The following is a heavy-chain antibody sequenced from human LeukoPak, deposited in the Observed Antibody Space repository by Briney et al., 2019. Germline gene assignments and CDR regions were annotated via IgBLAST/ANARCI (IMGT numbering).Heavy chain of an antibody. D-gene: IGHD3-10*01. V-gene: IGHV3-74*01. CDR3: ARDFYDSGTRPGSYFDY. CDR2: INSDGNST. Sequence: PGGSLRLSCAASGFTFSSYWMHWVRQAPGKGLVWVSRINSDGNSTRYADSVKGRFTISRDNSKNTLYLQMNSLRADDTAVYYCARDFYDSGTRPGSYFDYWGQGTLVTVSS. CDR1: GFTFSSYW. J-gene: IGHJ4*02.